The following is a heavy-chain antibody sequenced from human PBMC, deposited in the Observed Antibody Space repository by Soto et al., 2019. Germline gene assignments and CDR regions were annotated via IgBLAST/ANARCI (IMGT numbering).Heavy chain of an antibody. V-gene: IGHV3-9*01. CDR1: GFTFDDYA. J-gene: IGHJ4*02. D-gene: IGHD2-2*01. Sequence: EVQLVESGGGLVQPGRSLRLSCAASGFTFDDYAMHWVRQAPGKGLEWVSGISWNSGSIGYADSVKGRFTISRDNAKNSLYLQMNSLRAGDTALYYCAKVAVGYCSSTSCYELVYWGQGTLVTVSS. CDR2: ISWNSGSI. CDR3: AKVAVGYCSSTSCYELVY.